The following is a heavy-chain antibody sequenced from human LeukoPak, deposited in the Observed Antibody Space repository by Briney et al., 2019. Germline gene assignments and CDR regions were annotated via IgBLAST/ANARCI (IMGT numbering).Heavy chain of an antibody. J-gene: IGHJ4*02. Sequence: PGGSLRLSCAASEFTFSSYAMNWVRQAPGKGLEWVSGISGSGSRTYYADSVKGRFTTSRDNSKNTLYLQMNSLRAEDTAVYYCAKVKVGATIDYWGQGTLVTVSS. CDR1: EFTFSSYA. CDR3: AKVKVGATIDY. V-gene: IGHV3-23*01. CDR2: ISGSGSRT. D-gene: IGHD1-26*01.